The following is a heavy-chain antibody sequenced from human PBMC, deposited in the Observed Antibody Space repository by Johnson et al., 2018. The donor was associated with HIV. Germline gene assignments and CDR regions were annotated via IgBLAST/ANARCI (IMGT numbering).Heavy chain of an antibody. CDR2: IWYDGSNK. CDR3: ARDRAQVDDPNDAFDI. J-gene: IGHJ3*02. CDR1: GFTVSSSY. Sequence: QMQLVESGGGLVQPGRSLRLSCAASGFTVSSSYMSWVRQAPGKGLEWVAVIWYDGSNKYYADSVKGRFTISRDNSKNTVSLQMNRVRGEDTAVYYCARDRAQVDDPNDAFDIWGRGTVVTVSS. D-gene: IGHD1-1*01. V-gene: IGHV3-33*08.